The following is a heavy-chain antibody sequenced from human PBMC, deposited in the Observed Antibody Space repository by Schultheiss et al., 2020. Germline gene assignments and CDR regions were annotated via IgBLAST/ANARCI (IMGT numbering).Heavy chain of an antibody. CDR3: ARGKGRVPAAMGYGMDV. V-gene: IGHV1-2*02. D-gene: IGHD2-2*01. Sequence: ASVKVSCKASGYTFTGYYMHWVRQAPGQGLEWMGWINPNSGGTNYAQKLQGRVTMTTDTSTSTAYMELRSLRSDDTAVYYCARGKGRVPAAMGYGMDVWGQGTTVTVSS. J-gene: IGHJ6*02. CDR1: GYTFTGYY. CDR2: INPNSGGT.